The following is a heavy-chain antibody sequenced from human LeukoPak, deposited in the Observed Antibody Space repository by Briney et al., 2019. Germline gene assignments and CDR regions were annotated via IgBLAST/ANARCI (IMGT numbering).Heavy chain of an antibody. V-gene: IGHV4-31*02. CDR1: GGSISNSGGFY. CDR3: ARISQSSGGFYY. CDR2: ISYRGRT. D-gene: IGHD2-15*01. Sequence: SETLSLTCTVSGGSISNSGGFYWSWIRQHPGDGLEWIGFISYRGRTYYNPSFKSRVSMSVDTSRSQFSLRLTSVTDEDTAVYYCARISQSSGGFYYWGQGTLVTVSS. J-gene: IGHJ4*02.